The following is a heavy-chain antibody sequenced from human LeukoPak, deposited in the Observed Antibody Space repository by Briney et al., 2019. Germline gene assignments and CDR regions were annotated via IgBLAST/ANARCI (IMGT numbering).Heavy chain of an antibody. CDR2: ISGSGGST. V-gene: IGHV3-23*01. J-gene: IGHJ5*02. Sequence: GGSLRLSCAASGFTFSSYAMSWVRQAPGKGLEWVSAISGSGGSTYYADSVKGRFTISRDNSKNTLYLQMNSLRAEDTAVYYCARDLEVVVAATLRSPSWFDPWGQGTLVTVSS. D-gene: IGHD2-15*01. CDR3: ARDLEVVVAATLRSPSWFDP. CDR1: GFTFSSYA.